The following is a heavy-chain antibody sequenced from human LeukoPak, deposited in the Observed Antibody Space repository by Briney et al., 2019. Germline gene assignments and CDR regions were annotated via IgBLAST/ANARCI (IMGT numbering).Heavy chain of an antibody. CDR2: IIPILRQV. Sequence: VASVKVSCKASGGTFSTYAINWVRQAPGQGFEWMGRIIPILRQVNSAQKFQSRVSMTANESTSTAYMDLSSLRSEDTAVYYCVTGGAYRDVFDIWGRGTMVIVSS. D-gene: IGHD3-10*01. CDR3: VTGGAYRDVFDI. V-gene: IGHV1-69*11. CDR1: GGTFSTYA. J-gene: IGHJ3*02.